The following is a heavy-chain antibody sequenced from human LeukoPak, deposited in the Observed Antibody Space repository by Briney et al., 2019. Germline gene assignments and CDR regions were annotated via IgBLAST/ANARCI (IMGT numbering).Heavy chain of an antibody. V-gene: IGHV1-18*01. CDR3: ARDRMVRGVTRLTDAFDI. CDR1: GYTFTSYG. J-gene: IGHJ3*02. Sequence: GASVKVSCKASGYTFTSYGISWVRQAPGQGLEWMGWISAYIGNTNYAQKLQGRVTMTTDTSTSTAYMELRSLRSDDTAVYYCARDRMVRGVTRLTDAFDIWGQGTMVTVSS. CDR2: ISAYIGNT. D-gene: IGHD3-10*01.